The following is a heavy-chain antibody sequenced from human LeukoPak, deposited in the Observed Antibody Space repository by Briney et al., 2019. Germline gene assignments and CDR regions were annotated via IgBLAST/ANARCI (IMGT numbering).Heavy chain of an antibody. V-gene: IGHV3-7*03. CDR3: ASGGVVGATRRVFAI. D-gene: IGHD1-26*01. J-gene: IGHJ3*02. CDR1: GFTFSSYW. Sequence: PGGSLRLSCAASGFTFSSYWMSWVRQAPGKGLEWVANIKQDGSEKYYVDSVKGRFTISRDNAKNTLYLQMNSLRAEDTAVYYCASGGVVGATRRVFAIWGQGTMVTVSS. CDR2: IKQDGSEK.